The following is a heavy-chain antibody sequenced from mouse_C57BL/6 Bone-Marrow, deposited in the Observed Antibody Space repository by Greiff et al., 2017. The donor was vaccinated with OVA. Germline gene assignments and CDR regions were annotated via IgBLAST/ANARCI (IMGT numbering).Heavy chain of an antibody. CDR3: ARWDTTVVVDY. Sequence: QLQQSGPELVKPGASVKISCKASGYAFSSSWMNWVKQRPGKGLEWIGRIYPGDGDTNYNGKFKGKATLTADKSSSTAYMQLSSLTSEDSAVYFCARWDTTVVVDYWGQGTTLTVSS. CDR2: IYPGDGDT. J-gene: IGHJ2*01. CDR1: GYAFSSSW. D-gene: IGHD1-1*01. V-gene: IGHV1-82*01.